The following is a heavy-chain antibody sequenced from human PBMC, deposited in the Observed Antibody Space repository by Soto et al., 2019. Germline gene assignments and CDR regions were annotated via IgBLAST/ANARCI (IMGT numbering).Heavy chain of an antibody. CDR1: GFTFSRYI. D-gene: IGHD2-21*01. CDR2: ISSTSTNI. CDR3: ARGIASSSLVTFDV. J-gene: IGHJ3*01. V-gene: IGHV3-21*01. Sequence: EVQLVGSGGGLVKPGGSLRLSCAASGFTFSRYIMHWVRQAPGQGLEWIATISSTSTNIYYADSVKGRITISRDNPKNSLSLQMDSLRREDTAVYYCARGIASSSLVTFDVWGQGTMVTVSP.